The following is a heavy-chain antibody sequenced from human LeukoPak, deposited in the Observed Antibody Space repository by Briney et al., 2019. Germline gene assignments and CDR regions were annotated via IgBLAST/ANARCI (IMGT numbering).Heavy chain of an antibody. J-gene: IGHJ4*02. CDR3: AKEDYYDSSGPNIDY. D-gene: IGHD3-22*01. CDR2: ISYDGSNK. CDR1: GFTFSSYG. Sequence: GGSLRLSCAASGFTFSSYGMHWVRQAPGKGVEWVAVISYDGSNKYYADSVKGRFTISRDNSKNTLYLQMNSLRAEDTAVYYCAKEDYYDSSGPNIDYWGQGTLVTVSS. V-gene: IGHV3-30*18.